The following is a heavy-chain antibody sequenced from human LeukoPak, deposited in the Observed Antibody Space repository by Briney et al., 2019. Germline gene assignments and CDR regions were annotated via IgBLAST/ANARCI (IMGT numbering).Heavy chain of an antibody. CDR3: AKDPRIRWIKYYFDY. D-gene: IGHD4-23*01. J-gene: IGHJ4*02. CDR1: GFTFSSYG. Sequence: PGRSLRLSCAASGFTFSSYGMHWVRQAPGKGLEWVAVISYDGSNKYYADSVKGRFTISRDNSKNTLYLQMNSLRAEDTAVYYCAKDPRIRWIKYYFDYWGQGTLVTVSS. CDR2: ISYDGSNK. V-gene: IGHV3-30*18.